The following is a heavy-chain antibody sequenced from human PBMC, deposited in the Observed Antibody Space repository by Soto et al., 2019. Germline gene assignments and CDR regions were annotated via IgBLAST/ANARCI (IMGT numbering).Heavy chain of an antibody. CDR3: ARGRITMIVVVNESAFDI. J-gene: IGHJ3*02. Sequence: PSETLSLTCTVSGDSISSSSYYWGWIRQPPGKGLEWIGSIYYSGSTYYNPSLKSRVTISVDTSKNQFSLKLGSVTAADTAVYYCARGRITMIVVVNESAFDIWGQGTMVTVSS. CDR2: IYYSGST. D-gene: IGHD3-22*01. CDR1: GDSISSSSYY. V-gene: IGHV4-39*01.